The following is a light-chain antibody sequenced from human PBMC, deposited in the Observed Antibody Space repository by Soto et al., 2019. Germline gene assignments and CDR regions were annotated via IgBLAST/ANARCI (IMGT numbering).Light chain of an antibody. CDR1: WTIAGN. V-gene: IGKV3D-15*01. J-gene: IGKJ5*01. CDR2: LTS. CDR3: QQYDDWPPIT. Sequence: EVVMTQSPGTLSASPGERATLSCRASWTIAGNVAWYQQNPGQAPRLLIFLTSTRAIGVPDRFSGGGSGTEFTLTISSLQSEDFAVYYCQQYDDWPPITFGQGTRLEIK.